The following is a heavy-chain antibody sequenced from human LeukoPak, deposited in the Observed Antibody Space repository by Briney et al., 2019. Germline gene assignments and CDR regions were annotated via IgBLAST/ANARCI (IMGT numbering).Heavy chain of an antibody. CDR1: GYTFTGYY. CDR2: INPNSGGT. J-gene: IGHJ4*02. V-gene: IGHV1-2*02. D-gene: IGHD2-15*01. Sequence: GASVKVSCKASGYTFTGYYMHWVRQAPGQELEWMGWINPNSGGTNYAQKFQGRVTMTRDTSISTAYMELSRLRSDDTAVYYCARGGGIVVVVAATLTWGQGTLVTVSS. CDR3: ARGGGIVVVVAATLT.